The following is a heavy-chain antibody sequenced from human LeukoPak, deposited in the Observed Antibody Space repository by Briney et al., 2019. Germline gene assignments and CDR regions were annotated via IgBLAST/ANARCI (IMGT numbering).Heavy chain of an antibody. Sequence: SAETLSLTCTVSGGSISSDYWSWIRQPPGKGLEWIGYIYYSGSTNYNPSLKSRVTISVDTSKNQFSLKLSSVTAADTAVYYCARGYDNGHYGLDYWGQGTLVTVSS. CDR2: IYYSGST. J-gene: IGHJ4*02. CDR3: ARGYDNGHYGLDY. V-gene: IGHV4-59*01. D-gene: IGHD3-16*01. CDR1: GGSISSDY.